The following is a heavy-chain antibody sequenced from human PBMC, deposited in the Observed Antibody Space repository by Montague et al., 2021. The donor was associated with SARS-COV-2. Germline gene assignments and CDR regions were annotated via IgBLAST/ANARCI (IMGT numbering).Heavy chain of an antibody. CDR1: GGPISSYY. V-gene: IGHV4-59*01. J-gene: IGHJ4*02. CDR2: IYYTGST. Sequence: SETLSLTCEVSGGPISSYYWSWIRQPPGKGLEWIGYIYYTGSTKYNPSLKSRVTMSLDRPTNRFSLRLNSVTAADTAMYYCARAQNTCFIANCVNYFDFWGLGAQVTVSS. CDR3: ARAQNTCFIANCVNYFDF. D-gene: IGHD1-1*01.